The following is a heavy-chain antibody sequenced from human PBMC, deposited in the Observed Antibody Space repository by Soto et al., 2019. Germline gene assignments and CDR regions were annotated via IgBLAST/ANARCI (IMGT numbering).Heavy chain of an antibody. CDR2: INPGGGYT. CDR1: GYTFTHYY. J-gene: IGHJ4*02. D-gene: IGHD3-22*01. V-gene: IGHV1-46*01. CDR3: GREYFDSRGTPPGD. Sequence: ASVKVSCKTSGYTFTHYYMHWVRLAPGQGLEWMGVINPGGGYTTYAQKFQGRVTMTRDTSASTVYMELSSLKSEDTAVYYCGREYFDSRGTPPGDWGQGTLVTVSS.